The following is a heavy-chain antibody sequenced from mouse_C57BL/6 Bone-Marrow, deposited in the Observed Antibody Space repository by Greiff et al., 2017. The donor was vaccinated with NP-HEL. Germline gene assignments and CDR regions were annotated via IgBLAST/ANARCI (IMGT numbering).Heavy chain of an antibody. V-gene: IGHV5-6*01. D-gene: IGHD2-5*01. CDR1: GFTFSSYG. J-gene: IGHJ3*01. Sequence: EVQGVESGGDLVKPGGSLKLSCAASGFTFSSYGMSWVRQTPDKRLEWVATISSGGSYTYYPDSVKGRFTISRDNAKNTLYLQMSSLKSEDTAMYYCARKSNSAWFAYWGQGTLVTVSA. CDR3: ARKSNSAWFAY. CDR2: ISSGGSYT.